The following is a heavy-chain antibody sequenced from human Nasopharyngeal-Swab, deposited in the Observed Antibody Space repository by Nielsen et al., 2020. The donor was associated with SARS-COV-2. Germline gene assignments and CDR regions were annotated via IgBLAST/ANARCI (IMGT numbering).Heavy chain of an antibody. V-gene: IGHV3-7*05. CDR3: SRIAAAGTNAFDI. J-gene: IGHJ3*02. CDR2: IKQDGSEE. CDR1: GFTFSSYW. D-gene: IGHD6-13*01. Sequence: GESLKISCAASGFTFSSYWMSWVRQAPGKGLEWVANIKQDGSEEYYVDSVKGRFTISRDNAKNSLYLQMNSLRAEDTAVYYCSRIAAAGTNAFDIWGQGTMVTVSS.